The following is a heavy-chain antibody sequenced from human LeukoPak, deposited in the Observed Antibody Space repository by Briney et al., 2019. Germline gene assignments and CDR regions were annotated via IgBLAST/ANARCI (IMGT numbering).Heavy chain of an antibody. J-gene: IGHJ6*02. CDR1: GGSISSGGYS. Sequence: SQTLSLTCAVSGGSISSGGYSWSWIRQPPGKGLEWIGYIYHSGSPYYNPSLKSRVTISVDRSKNQFSLKLSSVTAADTAVYYCARVDGAIFGVGSHYGMDVWGQGTTVTVSS. D-gene: IGHD3-3*01. CDR3: ARVDGAIFGVGSHYGMDV. V-gene: IGHV4-30-2*01. CDR2: IYHSGSP.